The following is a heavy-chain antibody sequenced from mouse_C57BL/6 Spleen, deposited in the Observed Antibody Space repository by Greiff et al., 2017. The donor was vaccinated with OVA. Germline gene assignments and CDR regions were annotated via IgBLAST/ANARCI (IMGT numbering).Heavy chain of an antibody. V-gene: IGHV1-53*01. J-gene: IGHJ2*01. CDR3: ARDYYGSRGYFDY. D-gene: IGHD1-1*01. CDR1: GYTFTSYW. Sequence: VQLQQPGTELVKPGASVKLSCKASGYTFTSYWMHWVKQRPGQGLEWIGNINPSNGGTNYDEKFKSKATLTVDKSSSTAYMQLSSLTSEDSAVYYCARDYYGSRGYFDYWGQGTTLTVSS. CDR2: INPSNGGT.